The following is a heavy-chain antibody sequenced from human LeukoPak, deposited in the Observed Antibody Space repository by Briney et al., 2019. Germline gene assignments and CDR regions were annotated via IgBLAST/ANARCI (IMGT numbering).Heavy chain of an antibody. CDR2: MNPNSGNT. V-gene: IGHV1-8*01. J-gene: IGHJ4*02. D-gene: IGHD3-16*02. CDR1: GYTFTSYD. CDR3: ARVREVTFGGVILYYFDY. Sequence: GASVKVSCKASGYTFTSYDINWVRQAPGQGLEWMGWMNPNSGNTGYAQKFQGRVTMTRNTSISTAYMELSSLRSEDTAVYYCARVREVTFGGVILYYFDYWGQGTLVTVSS.